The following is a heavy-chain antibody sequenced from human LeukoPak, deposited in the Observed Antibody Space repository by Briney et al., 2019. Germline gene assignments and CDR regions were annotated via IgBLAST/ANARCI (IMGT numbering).Heavy chain of an antibody. CDR3: VRGYTYGLDN. V-gene: IGHV3-74*01. J-gene: IGHJ4*02. D-gene: IGHD5-18*01. Sequence: PGGSLRLSCGASGFTFSTYWMHWVRQAPGRGLVWVSRIDVDGSTTGYADSVKGRFTISRDNAKSTLYLQMNSLRAEDTAVYYCVRGYTYGLDNWGQGTLVTVSS. CDR1: GFTFSTYW. CDR2: IDVDGSTT.